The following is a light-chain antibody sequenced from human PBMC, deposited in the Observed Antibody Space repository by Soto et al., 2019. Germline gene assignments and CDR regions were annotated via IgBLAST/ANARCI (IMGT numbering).Light chain of an antibody. CDR2: AAS. V-gene: IGKV1-8*01. CDR3: QQYYSYPIT. J-gene: IGKJ5*01. Sequence: AIRMTHSPSSLSASTGDIVTITCRASQGISSYLAWYQQKPGKAPKLLIYAASTLQSGVPSRFSGSGSGTDFTLTISCLQSEDFATYYCQQYYSYPITFGQGTRLEIK. CDR1: QGISSY.